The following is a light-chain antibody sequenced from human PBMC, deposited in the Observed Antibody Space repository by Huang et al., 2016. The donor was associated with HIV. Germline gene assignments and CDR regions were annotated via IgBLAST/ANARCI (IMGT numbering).Light chain of an antibody. V-gene: IGKV1-5*03. Sequence: DIQMTQSPSTLSASVGDRVTITCRASQTINNWLAWYQQKPGKAPKLLIYKASSLESGVTSRFSGSGLGTEFTLTISSLQPDDFATYYCQQYNSYPTFGGGTKVEIK. CDR2: KAS. J-gene: IGKJ4*01. CDR1: QTINNW. CDR3: QQYNSYPT.